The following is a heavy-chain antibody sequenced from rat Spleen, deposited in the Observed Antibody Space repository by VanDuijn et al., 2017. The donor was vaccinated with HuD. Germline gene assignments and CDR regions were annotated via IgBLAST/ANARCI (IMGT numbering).Heavy chain of an antibody. CDR2: IWGNGNT. CDR1: GFTFSDYG. Sequence: VQLVQSGGGLVQPGKSLKLSCAALGFTFSDYGMAWVRQPPGKGLEWMGVIWGNGNTNYNSALKSRLSISRDTSKSQVFLKVNSLQAEDTATYYRATDGYYDGIYYSVYVMDAWAQGASVTVSS. J-gene: IGHJ4*01. CDR3: ATDGYYDGIYYSVYVMDA. V-gene: IGHV2-13*01. D-gene: IGHD1-12*02.